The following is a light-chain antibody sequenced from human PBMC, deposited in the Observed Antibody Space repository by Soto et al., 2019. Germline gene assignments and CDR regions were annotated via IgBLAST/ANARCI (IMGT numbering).Light chain of an antibody. CDR3: QQYNRYWT. CDR1: QSISSW. J-gene: IGKJ1*01. Sequence: IQMTQSPSTLSASVGDRVTITCRASQSISSWLAWYQQKPGKAPKLLIYKASNLESGVPSRFSGSGSGTEFTLTISSLQPDDFATYYCQQYNRYWTFGQGTKV. CDR2: KAS. V-gene: IGKV1-5*03.